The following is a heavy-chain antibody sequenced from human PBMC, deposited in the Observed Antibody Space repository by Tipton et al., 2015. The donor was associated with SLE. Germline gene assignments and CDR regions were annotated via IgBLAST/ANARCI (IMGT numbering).Heavy chain of an antibody. V-gene: IGHV4-30-2*04. Sequence: WSWIRQPPGKGLEWIGYIYHSGSTYYNPSLKSRVTISVDTSKNQFSLKLSSVTAADTAVYYCARRTRIAARSPFDYWGQGTLVTVSS. CDR3: ARRTRIAARSPFDY. D-gene: IGHD6-6*01. J-gene: IGHJ4*02. CDR2: IYHSGST.